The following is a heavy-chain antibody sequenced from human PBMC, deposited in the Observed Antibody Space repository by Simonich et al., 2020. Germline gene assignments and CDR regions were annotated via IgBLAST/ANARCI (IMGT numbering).Heavy chain of an antibody. J-gene: IGHJ6*02. CDR3: ARVGYSNYYYYGMDV. CDR2: IYHSRST. V-gene: IGHV4-38-2*01. D-gene: IGHD6-13*01. CDR1: GYSISSGYY. Sequence: QVQLQESGPGLVKPSETLSLTCAVSGYSISSGYYWGCTRQPPGKGQEWIGSIYHSRSTYYNPSLKSLVTISVDTSKNQFSLKLSSVTAADTAVYYCARVGYSNYYYYGMDVWGQGTTVTVSS.